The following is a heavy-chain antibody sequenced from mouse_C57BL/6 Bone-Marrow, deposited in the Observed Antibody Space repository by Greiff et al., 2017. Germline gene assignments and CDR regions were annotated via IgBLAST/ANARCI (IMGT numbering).Heavy chain of an antibody. J-gene: IGHJ1*03. D-gene: IGHD2-1*01. CDR2: IYPGSGST. CDR3: ARYYGNYDWYFDV. Sequence: VQLQQPGAELVKPGASVKMSCKASGYTFTSYWITWVKQRPGQGLEWIGDIYPGSGSTNYNEKFKSKATLTVDTSSSTAYMQLSSLTSEDSAVYYSARYYGNYDWYFDVWGTGTTVTVSS. V-gene: IGHV1-55*01. CDR1: GYTFTSYW.